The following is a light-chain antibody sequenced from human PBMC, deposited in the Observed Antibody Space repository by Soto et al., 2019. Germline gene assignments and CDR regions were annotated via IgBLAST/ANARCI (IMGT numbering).Light chain of an antibody. CDR1: SSDVGGYNY. V-gene: IGLV2-14*01. Sequence: QSVLTQPASVSGSPGQSITISCTGISSDVGGYNYVSWYQQHPGKAPKLMIYDVSNRPSGVSNRFSGSKSGNTASLTISGLQAEDEADYYCSSYTSSSTHNYVFGTGTKVTVL. CDR2: DVS. CDR3: SSYTSSSTHNYV. J-gene: IGLJ1*01.